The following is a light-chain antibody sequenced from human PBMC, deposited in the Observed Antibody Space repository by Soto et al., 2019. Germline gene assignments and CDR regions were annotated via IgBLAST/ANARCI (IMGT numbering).Light chain of an antibody. CDR2: YDG. CDR3: QVWDSASDHVV. CDR1: DIATKS. J-gene: IGLJ2*01. V-gene: IGLV3-21*04. Sequence: SYELTQPPSVSVAPGKTARLTCGGNDIATKSVHWYLQKPGQAPVLVIYYDGDRPSGVPERFSGSNSENTATLTISRVEAGDEAGYYCQVWDSASDHVVFGGGTKLTVL.